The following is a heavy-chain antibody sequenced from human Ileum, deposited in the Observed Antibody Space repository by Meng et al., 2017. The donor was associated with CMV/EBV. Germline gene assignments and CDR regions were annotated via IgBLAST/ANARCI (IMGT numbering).Heavy chain of an antibody. Sequence: QLGESGGCGVQPGGSLRLCCAASGFTFNNLGMHWVRQAPGKGLEWVSFIRSDGRITYYVDSVKGRFSISRDNSRNTLYLEMNSLRHEDTAVYFCAKDVSGSGLWGQGTLVTVSS. D-gene: IGHD3-10*01. CDR3: AKDVSGSGL. J-gene: IGHJ4*02. V-gene: IGHV3-30*02. CDR1: GFTFNNLG. CDR2: IRSDGRIT.